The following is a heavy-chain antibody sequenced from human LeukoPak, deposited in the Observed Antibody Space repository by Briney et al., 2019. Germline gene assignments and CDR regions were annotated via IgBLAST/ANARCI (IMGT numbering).Heavy chain of an antibody. J-gene: IGHJ4*02. Sequence: GGSLRLSCAASGFTFSSYWMSWVRQAPGKGLEWVANIKQDGSEKYYVDSVKGRFTISRDNSKNTLFLQMNSLRTEDTAVYYCAKDFYASGTWGQGTLVAVSS. V-gene: IGHV3-7*03. CDR2: IKQDGSEK. CDR1: GFTFSSYW. CDR3: AKDFYASGT. D-gene: IGHD2/OR15-2a*01.